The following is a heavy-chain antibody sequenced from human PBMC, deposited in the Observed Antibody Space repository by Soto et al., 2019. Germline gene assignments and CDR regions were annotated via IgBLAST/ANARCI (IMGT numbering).Heavy chain of an antibody. J-gene: IGHJ3*02. CDR2: IKQDGSEK. CDR1: GFTFSSYW. CDR3: ARAPLLLWFGETHASLDI. D-gene: IGHD3-10*01. V-gene: IGHV3-7*01. Sequence: GGSLRLSCAASGFTFSSYWMSWVRQAPGKGLEWVANIKQDGSEKYSVDSVKGRFTISRDNAKNSLYLQMNSLRAEDTAVYYCARAPLLLWFGETHASLDIWGQGTMVTVSS.